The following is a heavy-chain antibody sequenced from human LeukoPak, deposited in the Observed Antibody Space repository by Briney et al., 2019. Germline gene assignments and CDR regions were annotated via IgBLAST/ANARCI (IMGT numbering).Heavy chain of an antibody. Sequence: PGGSLRLSCAASGFTFSSYGMHWVRQAPGKGLEGGAFIRYDGSNKYYADSVKGRFTNSRSNSTNPLYLPMKSLRAEDTAVYYCAKTYYYDSSGYYYDSWGQGTLVTVSS. V-gene: IGHV3-30*02. CDR1: GFTFSSYG. D-gene: IGHD3-22*01. CDR3: AKTYYYDSSGYYYDS. J-gene: IGHJ5*02. CDR2: IRYDGSNK.